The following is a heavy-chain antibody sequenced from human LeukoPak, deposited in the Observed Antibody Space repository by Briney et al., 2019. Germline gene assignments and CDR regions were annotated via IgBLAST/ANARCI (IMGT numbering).Heavy chain of an antibody. CDR2: IRFDGNNQ. D-gene: IGHD3-22*01. Sequence: GGSLRLSCAASGFTFSSFGMHWVRRAPGKGLEWVAFIRFDGNNQFYADSVKGRFTISRDNSKNTLYLQMNSLRAEDTAVYYCAKDHSSSGSYHEGTYFDSWGQGTLVTVSS. V-gene: IGHV3-30*02. J-gene: IGHJ4*02. CDR3: AKDHSSSGSYHEGTYFDS. CDR1: GFTFSSFG.